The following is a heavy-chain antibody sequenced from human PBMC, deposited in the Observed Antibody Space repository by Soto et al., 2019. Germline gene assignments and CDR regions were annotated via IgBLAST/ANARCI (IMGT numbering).Heavy chain of an antibody. CDR1: GFSFSSYA. J-gene: IGHJ4*02. CDR2: FHNSDGRT. V-gene: IGHV3-23*01. Sequence: EVQLLESGGGLVQPGGSLRLSCAASGFSFSSYAMNWVRQAPGKGLEWVSTFHNSDGRTYYSDSVKGRFTISRDNSKNTLFLQMNSLRPEDTAVYYCAKVRDTTMNINFDSWGQGTLVTVSS. CDR3: AKVRDTTMNINFDS. D-gene: IGHD5-18*01.